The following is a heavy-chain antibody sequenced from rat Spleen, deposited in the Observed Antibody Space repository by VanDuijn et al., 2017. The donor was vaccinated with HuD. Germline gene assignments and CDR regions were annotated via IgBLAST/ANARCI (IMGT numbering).Heavy chain of an antibody. CDR3: ARHMGYYSSYYFDY. J-gene: IGHJ2*01. Sequence: QVQLKESGPGLVQPSQTLSLTCTVSGISLTSNGVGWVRQPLGKGLVWMGTIWAGGSTNYNSAVQSRLSISRDTSKSQVFLKMNSLQPEDTGTYYCARHMGYYSSYYFDYWGQGVMVTVSS. CDR2: IWAGGST. V-gene: IGHV2-72*01. D-gene: IGHD1-2*01. CDR1: GISLTSNG.